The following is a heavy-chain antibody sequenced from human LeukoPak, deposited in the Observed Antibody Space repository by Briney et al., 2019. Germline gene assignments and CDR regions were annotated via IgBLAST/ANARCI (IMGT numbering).Heavy chain of an antibody. CDR1: GFTFSNYW. Sequence: GGSLRLSCAASGFTFSNYWMIWVRQAPGQGLEWVANIKQDGSEKSYVDSVKGRFTISRDNAKNTLYLQMNSLRAEDTAVYYCARDWYSSGWYSQFVYYYYGMDVWGQGTTVTVSS. CDR3: ARDWYSSGWYSQFVYYYYGMDV. J-gene: IGHJ6*02. D-gene: IGHD6-19*01. V-gene: IGHV3-7*01. CDR2: IKQDGSEK.